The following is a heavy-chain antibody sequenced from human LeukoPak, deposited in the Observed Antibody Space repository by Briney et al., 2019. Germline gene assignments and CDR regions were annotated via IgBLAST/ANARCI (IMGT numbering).Heavy chain of an antibody. V-gene: IGHV3-30*03. J-gene: IGHJ4*02. Sequence: PGGSLRLSCAASGFTFSSYGMHWVRQAPGKGLEWVAVISYDGSNKYYADSVKGRFTISRDNAKNSLYLQMNSLRAEDTAVYYCARALELGNFDYWGQGTLVTVSS. CDR2: ISYDGSNK. CDR1: GFTFSSYG. D-gene: IGHD6-13*01. CDR3: ARALELGNFDY.